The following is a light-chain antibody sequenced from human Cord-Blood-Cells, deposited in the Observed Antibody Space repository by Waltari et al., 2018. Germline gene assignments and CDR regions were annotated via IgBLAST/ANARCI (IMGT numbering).Light chain of an antibody. V-gene: IGKV3-11*01. CDR3: QQRSNWLT. Sequence: EIVLTQSPATLSLSPGERATLSCRASQSVSSYLAWYQQKPAQAPRLLIYDASNKATGIPARCSGSGSGTDFTLTISSLEPEDVAVYYCQQRSNWLTFGGGTKVEIK. CDR2: DAS. J-gene: IGKJ4*01. CDR1: QSVSSY.